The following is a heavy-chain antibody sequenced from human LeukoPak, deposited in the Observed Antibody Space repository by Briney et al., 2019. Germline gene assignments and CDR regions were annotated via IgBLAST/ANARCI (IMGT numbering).Heavy chain of an antibody. CDR1: GYAFTGYY. Sequence: GASVKVSCKPSGYAFTGYYIHWLRQAPGQGLEWMGWINPNTGATIYAQKPQGRVTMTTDTSTSTAYMELRSLRSDDTAVYYCAGAARVRPALENFDYWGQGTLVTVSS. J-gene: IGHJ4*02. V-gene: IGHV1-18*01. CDR2: INPNTGAT. D-gene: IGHD1-1*01. CDR3: AGAARVRPALENFDY.